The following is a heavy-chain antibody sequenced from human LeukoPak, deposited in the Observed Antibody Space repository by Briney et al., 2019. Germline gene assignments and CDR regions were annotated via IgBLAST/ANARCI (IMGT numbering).Heavy chain of an antibody. J-gene: IGHJ5*02. CDR3: ARDWEILTGIDCFDP. V-gene: IGHV1-18*01. CDR1: GYTFSSYG. D-gene: IGHD3-9*01. Sequence: HRASVKVSCKASGYTFSSYGISWVRQAPGQGLEWMGWVSGDNDDTNYAQKFKGRLTVTTDTSTSTAYMEPRSLRSDDTAVYYCARDWEILTGIDCFDPWGQGTVVIVSS. CDR2: VSGDNDDT.